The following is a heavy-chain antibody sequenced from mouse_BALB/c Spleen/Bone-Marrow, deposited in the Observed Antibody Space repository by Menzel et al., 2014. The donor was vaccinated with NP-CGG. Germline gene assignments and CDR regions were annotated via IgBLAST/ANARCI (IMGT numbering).Heavy chain of an antibody. Sequence: VQLQQSGAELMKPGASVRISCEATGYTFSSYWIEWVKQRPGHGLEWIGEILPGSGSTNYNEKFKGKATFTADTSSNTAYMQLSSLTSEDSAVYYCARLDGYFDYWGQGTTLTVSS. V-gene: IGHV1-9*01. CDR1: GYTFSSYW. CDR2: ILPGSGST. CDR3: ARLDGYFDY. D-gene: IGHD2-3*01. J-gene: IGHJ2*01.